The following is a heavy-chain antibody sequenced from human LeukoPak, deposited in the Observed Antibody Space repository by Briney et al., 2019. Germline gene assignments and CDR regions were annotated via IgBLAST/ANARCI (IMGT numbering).Heavy chain of an antibody. J-gene: IGHJ4*02. CDR3: VRDGVGAPPFDY. D-gene: IGHD1-26*01. Sequence: GGSLRLSCAASGFTFSSNWMHWVRQAPGKGLVWVSRIKGDGSSTSYADSVKGRFTISRDNAKNTLFLQMNSLRAEDTAVYYCVRDGVGAPPFDYWGQGALVTVSS. CDR1: GFTFSSNW. CDR2: IKGDGSST. V-gene: IGHV3-74*01.